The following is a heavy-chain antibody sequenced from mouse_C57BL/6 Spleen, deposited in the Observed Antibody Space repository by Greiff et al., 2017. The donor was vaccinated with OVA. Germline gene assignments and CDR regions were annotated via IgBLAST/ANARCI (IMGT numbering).Heavy chain of an antibody. CDR1: GYAFSSYW. CDR3: ARAGKTVVAPFDY. CDR2: IYPGDGDT. J-gene: IGHJ2*01. D-gene: IGHD1-1*01. Sequence: VQLVESGAELVKPGASVKISCKASGYAFSSYWMNWVKQRPGKGLEWIGQIYPGDGDTNYNGKLKGKATLTADKSSSTAYMQLSILTSEDSAVYFCARAGKTVVAPFDYWGQGTTLTVSS. V-gene: IGHV1-80*01.